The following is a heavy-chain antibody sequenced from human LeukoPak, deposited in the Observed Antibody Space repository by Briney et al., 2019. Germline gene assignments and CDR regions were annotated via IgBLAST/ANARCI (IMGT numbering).Heavy chain of an antibody. D-gene: IGHD3-16*01. V-gene: IGHV3-23*01. CDR3: ATSWGPDTSAFRWGRDGMDV. CDR2: ISKSGDHT. CDR1: GFTFNNYA. Sequence: GGSLRLSCAASGFTFNNYAMSWVRQAPGKGLEWVSAISKSGDHTYYAASAKGRFTIYRDNSKNTQYLQMNSLRAEDTAVYYCATSWGPDTSAFRWGRDGMDVWGQGTTVIVS. J-gene: IGHJ6*02.